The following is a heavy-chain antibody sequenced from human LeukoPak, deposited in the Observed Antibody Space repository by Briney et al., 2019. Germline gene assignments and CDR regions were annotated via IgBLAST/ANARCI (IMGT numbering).Heavy chain of an antibody. Sequence: GGSLRLSCVDSGLTFSKYWMSWVRQAPGEGLEWVANMKHDGNEKHYVDSVEGRFTISRDNAKSSLYLQMNNLRAEDTAVYYCARDSVPLIPAAYDAFDIWGQGTMVTVSS. CDR2: MKHDGNEK. CDR1: GLTFSKYW. J-gene: IGHJ3*02. D-gene: IGHD2-2*01. V-gene: IGHV3-7*01. CDR3: ARDSVPLIPAAYDAFDI.